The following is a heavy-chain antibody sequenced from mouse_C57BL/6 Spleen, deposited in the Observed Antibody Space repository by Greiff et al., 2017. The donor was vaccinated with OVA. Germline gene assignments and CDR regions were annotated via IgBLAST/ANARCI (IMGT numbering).Heavy chain of an antibody. CDR3: ASGLGRGYFDV. Sequence: DVKLQESGAELVKPGASVKLSCTASGFNIKDYYMHWVKQRTEQGLEWIGRIDPEDGETKYAPKFQGKATITADTSSNTAYLQLSSLTSEDTAVYYCASGLGRGYFDVWGTGTTVTVSS. J-gene: IGHJ1*03. D-gene: IGHD4-1*01. V-gene: IGHV14-2*01. CDR1: GFNIKDYY. CDR2: IDPEDGET.